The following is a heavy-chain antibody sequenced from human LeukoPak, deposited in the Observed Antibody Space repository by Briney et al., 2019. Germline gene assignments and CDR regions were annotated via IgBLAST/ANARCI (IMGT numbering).Heavy chain of an antibody. CDR2: INYSGST. D-gene: IGHD3-10*01. V-gene: IGHV4-39*01. CDR1: GGSISSSSHY. J-gene: IGHJ4*02. CDR3: VRYVVYGSGNYYFDY. Sequence: SETLSLTCTVSGGSISSSSHYWSWIRQPPGKGLEWIASINYSGSTYYNPSLKSRVTISVDTSKNQFSLKLSSVTAADTAVFYCVRYVVYGSGNYYFDYSGQGTLVTVSS.